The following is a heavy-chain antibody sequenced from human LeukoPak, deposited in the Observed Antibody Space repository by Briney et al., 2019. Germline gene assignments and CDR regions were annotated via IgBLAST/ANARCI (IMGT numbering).Heavy chain of an antibody. V-gene: IGHV3-30*18. J-gene: IGHJ4*02. D-gene: IGHD2-2*01. CDR2: ISYDGSNK. CDR1: GFSFSAYG. CDR3: AKPQLGVVVPAAMSSYFDY. Sequence: PGGSLRLSCAASGFSFSAYGVHWVRQAPGKGLEWVAVISYDGSNKYYADSVKGRFTISRDNSKNTLYLQMNSLRAEDTAVYYCAKPQLGVVVPAAMSSYFDYWGQGTLVTVSS.